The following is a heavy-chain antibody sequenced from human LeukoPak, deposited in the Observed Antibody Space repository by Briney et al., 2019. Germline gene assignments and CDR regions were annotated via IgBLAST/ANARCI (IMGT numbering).Heavy chain of an antibody. CDR3: TVYDFWSGTHDY. Sequence: ASVKVSCKASGYTFTSHYMHWVRQAPGQGLEWMGIINPSGGSTSYAQKFQGRVTMTRDTSTSTVYMELSSLRSEDTAVYYCTVYDFWSGTHDYWGQGTLVTVSS. CDR2: INPSGGST. J-gene: IGHJ4*02. V-gene: IGHV1-46*01. CDR1: GYTFTSHY. D-gene: IGHD3-3*01.